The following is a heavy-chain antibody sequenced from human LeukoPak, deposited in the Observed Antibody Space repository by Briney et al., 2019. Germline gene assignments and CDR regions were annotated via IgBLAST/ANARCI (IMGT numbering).Heavy chain of an antibody. J-gene: IGHJ5*02. CDR2: IYHSGST. V-gene: IGHV4-38-2*01. CDR1: GYSISSGYY. D-gene: IGHD2/OR15-2a*01. CDR3: AHFMTFPNWFDP. Sequence: SETLSLTCAVSGYSISSGYYWGWIRKPPGKGLEWIGSIYHSGSTYYNPSLKSRVTISVDTSKNQFSLKLSSVTAADTAVYYCAHFMTFPNWFDPWGQGTLVTVSS.